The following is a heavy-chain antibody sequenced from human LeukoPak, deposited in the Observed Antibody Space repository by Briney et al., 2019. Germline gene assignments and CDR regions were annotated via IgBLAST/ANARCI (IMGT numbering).Heavy chain of an antibody. D-gene: IGHD2-15*01. V-gene: IGHV3-23*01. CDR3: AKATVVTVASYYGMDV. CDR1: GFTFSSYA. CDR2: ISGSGGST. J-gene: IGHJ6*02. Sequence: GGSLRLSCAASGFTFSSYAMSWVRQAPGKGLEWVSAISGSGGSTYYADSVKGRFTISRDNSKNTLYLQMNSLRAEDTAVYYCAKATVVTVASYYGMDVWGQGTAVTVSS.